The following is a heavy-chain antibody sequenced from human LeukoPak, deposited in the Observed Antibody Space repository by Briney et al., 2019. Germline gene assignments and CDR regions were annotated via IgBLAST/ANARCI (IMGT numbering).Heavy chain of an antibody. Sequence: GGSLRLSGAASGFTFSSYWMHWVRQAPGKGLVWVSRINSHGSSTSYADSVKGRFTISRDNAKNTLYLQMNSLRAEDTAVYYCTRGGGYNAFDIWGQGTMVTVSS. CDR2: INSHGSST. D-gene: IGHD5-12*01. CDR3: TRGGGYNAFDI. J-gene: IGHJ3*02. V-gene: IGHV3-74*01. CDR1: GFTFSSYW.